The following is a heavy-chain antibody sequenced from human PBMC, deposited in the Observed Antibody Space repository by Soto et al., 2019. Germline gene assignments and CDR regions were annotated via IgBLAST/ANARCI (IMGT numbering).Heavy chain of an antibody. V-gene: IGHV3-30*03. D-gene: IGHD3-9*01. CDR3: ATNRHDWDDFDY. Sequence: XXSLRLSFAASGFTFSSYGMHWVLQAPGKGLEWVAVISYDGSNKYYADSVKGRFTISRDNSKNTLYLQMNSMRAEDTAVYYCATNRHDWDDFDYWGQGTLVTVSS. CDR1: GFTFSSYG. J-gene: IGHJ4*02. CDR2: ISYDGSNK.